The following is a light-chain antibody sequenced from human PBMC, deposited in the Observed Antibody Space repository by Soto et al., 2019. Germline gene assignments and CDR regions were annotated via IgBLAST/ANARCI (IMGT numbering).Light chain of an antibody. V-gene: IGLV2-23*01. J-gene: IGLJ3*02. Sequence: QYALTQAASESGSPGQSITISCTGTSSDVGSYNLVSWYQQHPGKAPKLMIYEGSKRPSGVSNRFSGSKSGNTASLTISGLQAEDEADYYCCSYAGSSTWVFGGGTKLTVL. CDR3: CSYAGSSTWV. CDR2: EGS. CDR1: SSDVGSYNL.